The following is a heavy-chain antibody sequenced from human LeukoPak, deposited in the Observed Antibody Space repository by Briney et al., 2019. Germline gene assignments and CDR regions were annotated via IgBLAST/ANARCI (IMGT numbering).Heavy chain of an antibody. CDR1: GYTFTGYY. CDR3: ARRDTAMEHFDY. CDR2: INPSGGST. Sequence: ASVKVSCKASGYTFTGYYMHWVRQAPGQGLEWMGIINPSGGSTSYAQKFQGRVTMTRDTSTSTVYMELSSLRSEDTAVYYCARRDTAMEHFDYWGQGTLVTVSS. V-gene: IGHV1-46*01. D-gene: IGHD5-18*01. J-gene: IGHJ4*02.